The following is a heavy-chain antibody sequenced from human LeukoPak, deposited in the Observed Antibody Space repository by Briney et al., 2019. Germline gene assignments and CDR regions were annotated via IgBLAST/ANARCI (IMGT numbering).Heavy chain of an antibody. Sequence: PGGSLRLSCAASGFTFSSYWMSLVRQAPGKGLEWVANIKQDGSEKYYVDSVKGRFTISRDNAKNSLYQQMNSLRAEDTAVYCCARVVVQLWLPYNWFDPWGQGTLVTVSS. CDR2: IKQDGSEK. CDR3: ARVVVQLWLPYNWFDP. D-gene: IGHD5-18*01. V-gene: IGHV3-7*01. CDR1: GFTFSSYW. J-gene: IGHJ5*02.